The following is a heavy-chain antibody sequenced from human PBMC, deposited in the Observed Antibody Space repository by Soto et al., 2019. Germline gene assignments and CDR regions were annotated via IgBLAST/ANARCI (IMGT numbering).Heavy chain of an antibody. CDR2: INAGNGNT. D-gene: IGHD2-2*01. V-gene: IGHV1-3*01. CDR3: ASDLIVVVPAAIGYYYYYGMDV. Sequence: QVQLVQSGAEVKKPGASVKVSCKASGYTFTSYAMHWVRQAPGQRLEWMGWINAGNGNTKYSQKFQGRVTITRDTSASTAYMELSSLRSEDTAVYYCASDLIVVVPAAIGYYYYYGMDVWGQGTTVTVSS. CDR1: GYTFTSYA. J-gene: IGHJ6*02.